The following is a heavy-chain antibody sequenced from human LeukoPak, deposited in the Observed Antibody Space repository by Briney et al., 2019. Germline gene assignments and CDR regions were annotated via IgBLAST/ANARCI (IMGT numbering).Heavy chain of an antibody. CDR3: ASRSGSYPTVFDY. J-gene: IGHJ4*02. V-gene: IGHV4-39*07. CDR1: GGSISSSSYY. CDR2: IYYSGST. Sequence: SETLSLTCTVSGGSISSSSYYWGWIRQPPGKGLEWIGSIYYSGSTYYNPSLKSRVTISVDTSKNQFSLKLSSVTAADTAVYYCASRSGSYPTVFDYWGQGTLVTVSS. D-gene: IGHD1-26*01.